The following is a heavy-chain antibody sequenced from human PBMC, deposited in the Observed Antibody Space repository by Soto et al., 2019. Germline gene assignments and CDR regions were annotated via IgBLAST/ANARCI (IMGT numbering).Heavy chain of an antibody. CDR2: ISYDGNIK. D-gene: IGHD3-16*02. Sequence: PGGSLRLSCAASGFTFSNFGMHWVRQAPGKGLEWVASISYDGNIKYSADSVKGRFTISRDNSKNTLYLQMNSLRAEDTAVYYCAKEKGVIRLYYYYGMDVWGQGTTVTVSS. CDR3: AKEKGVIRLYYYYGMDV. J-gene: IGHJ6*02. CDR1: GFTFSNFG. V-gene: IGHV3-30*18.